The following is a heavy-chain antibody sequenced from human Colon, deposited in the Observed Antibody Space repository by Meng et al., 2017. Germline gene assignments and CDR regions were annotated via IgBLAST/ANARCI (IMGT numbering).Heavy chain of an antibody. J-gene: IGHJ4*02. D-gene: IGHD7-27*01. Sequence: QITLKESGPTPVKPTQTLTLTCSISGFALSGVTVAWIRQPPGKALECLAVIYWDDDKRYRPSLESRLTITKDTSKNQVVLTMTNVDPVDTATYYCARARELWGRPLPSPFDYWGPGTLVTVSS. V-gene: IGHV2-5*02. CDR2: IYWDDDK. CDR3: ARARELWGRPLPSPFDY. CDR1: GFALSGVT.